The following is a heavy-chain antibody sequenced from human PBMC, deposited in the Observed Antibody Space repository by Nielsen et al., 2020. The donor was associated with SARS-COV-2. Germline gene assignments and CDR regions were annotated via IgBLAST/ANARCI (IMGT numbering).Heavy chain of an antibody. J-gene: IGHJ5*02. V-gene: IGHV3-33*05. CDR1: GFTFSSYG. Sequence: GGSLRLSCAASGFTFSSYGMHWVRQAPGKGLEWVAVISYDGSNKYYADSVKGRFTISRDNAKNSLYLQMNSLRAEDTALYHCAREYYDSSGYRLGWFDPWGQGTLVTVSS. CDR2: ISYDGSNK. CDR3: AREYYDSSGYRLGWFDP. D-gene: IGHD3-22*01.